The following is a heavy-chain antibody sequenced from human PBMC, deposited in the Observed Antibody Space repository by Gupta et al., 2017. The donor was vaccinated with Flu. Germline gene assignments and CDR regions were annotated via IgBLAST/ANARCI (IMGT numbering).Heavy chain of an antibody. V-gene: IGHV3-7*01. CDR3: ARDLSYYGSGSSNGMDV. CDR2: IKQDGSEK. CDR1: GFTFSSYW. Sequence: EVQLVESGGGLVQPGGSLRLSCAASGFTFSSYWMSWVRQAPGKGLEWVANIKQDGSEKYYVDSVKGRFTISRDNAKNSLYLQMNSLRAEDTAVYYCARDLSYYGSGSSNGMDVWGQGTTVTVSS. D-gene: IGHD3-10*01. J-gene: IGHJ6*02.